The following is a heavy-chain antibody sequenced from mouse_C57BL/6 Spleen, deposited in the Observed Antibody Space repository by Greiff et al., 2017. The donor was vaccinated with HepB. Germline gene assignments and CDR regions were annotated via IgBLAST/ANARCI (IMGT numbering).Heavy chain of an antibody. Sequence: QVQLKQSGAELMKPGASVKLSCKATGYTFTGYWIEWVKQRPGHGLEWIGEILPGSGSTNYNEKFKGKATFTADTASNTAYMKISSLTTEDSAIDDWARSSYAFDYWGQGTTLTVSS. CDR1: GYTFTGYW. CDR2: ILPGSGST. D-gene: IGHD1-1*01. V-gene: IGHV1-9*01. CDR3: ARSSYAFDY. J-gene: IGHJ2*01.